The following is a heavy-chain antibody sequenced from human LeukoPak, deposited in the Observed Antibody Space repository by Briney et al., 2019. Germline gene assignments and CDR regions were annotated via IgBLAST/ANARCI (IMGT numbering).Heavy chain of an antibody. J-gene: IGHJ4*02. Sequence: GGSLRLSCVGSGFTFSSFAMSWVRQAPGKGLEWVSGISGSGDSTNYADSGKGRFTISRDNSKNTLYLQMHSLRVEDTAVYYCAREGRQDYVYFDHWGQGSLVTVSS. CDR2: ISGSGDST. D-gene: IGHD4-17*01. V-gene: IGHV3-23*01. CDR1: GFTFSSFA. CDR3: AREGRQDYVYFDH.